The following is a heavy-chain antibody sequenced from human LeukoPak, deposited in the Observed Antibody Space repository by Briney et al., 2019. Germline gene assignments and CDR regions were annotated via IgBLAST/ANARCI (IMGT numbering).Heavy chain of an antibody. Sequence: GGSLRLSCAASGFTFSSYAMSWVRQAPGKGLEWVSYIGLSSTTIYYADSVKGRFTISRDNAKNSVYLQMNSLRVEDTAIYYCARGYGSGIFYSWGQGALVTVSS. V-gene: IGHV3-48*04. CDR3: ARGYGSGIFYS. CDR1: GFTFSSYA. CDR2: IGLSSTTI. J-gene: IGHJ5*01. D-gene: IGHD3-10*01.